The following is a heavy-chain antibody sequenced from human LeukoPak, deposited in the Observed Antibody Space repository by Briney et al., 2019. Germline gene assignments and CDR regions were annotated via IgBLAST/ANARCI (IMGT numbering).Heavy chain of an antibody. V-gene: IGHV1-69*13. D-gene: IGHD5-24*01. CDR2: IIPIFGTA. CDR3: ARVGFRRDDYNFNYYMDV. CDR1: GGTFSSYA. Sequence: SVKVSCKASGGTFSSYAISWVRQAPGQGLEWMGGIIPIFGTANYAQKFQGRVTITADESTSTAYMELSSLRSEDTAVYYCARVGFRRDDYNFNYYMDVWGKGTTVTVSS. J-gene: IGHJ6*03.